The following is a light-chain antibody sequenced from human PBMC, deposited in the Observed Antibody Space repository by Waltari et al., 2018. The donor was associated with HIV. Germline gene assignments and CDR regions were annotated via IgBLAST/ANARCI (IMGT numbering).Light chain of an antibody. CDR2: DVI. CDR1: SSDFVGYTY. Sequence: HSALTQPPSASGSPGHSFTFSCPGTSSDFVGYTYFSWYQHHPGKAPKLVIYDVIKRPSGVPDRFSGSKSGNTASLTVSGLQAEDEADYYCNSYAGSNNLGVFGGGTKLTVL. V-gene: IGLV2-8*01. CDR3: NSYAGSNNLGV. J-gene: IGLJ3*02.